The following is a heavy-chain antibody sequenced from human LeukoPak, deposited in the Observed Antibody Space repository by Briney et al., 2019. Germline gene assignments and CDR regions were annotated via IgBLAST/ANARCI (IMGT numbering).Heavy chain of an antibody. CDR2: IYTSGST. Sequence: SETLSLTCTVSGGSISNDYWSWIRQPAGKGLEWIGRIYTSGSTNYNPSLKSRVTISVDTSKNQFSLKLSSVTATDTAVYYCARNTYYYDSSGYYRAFDIWGQGTMVTVSS. CDR1: GGSISNDY. V-gene: IGHV4-4*07. J-gene: IGHJ3*02. CDR3: ARNTYYYDSSGYYRAFDI. D-gene: IGHD3-22*01.